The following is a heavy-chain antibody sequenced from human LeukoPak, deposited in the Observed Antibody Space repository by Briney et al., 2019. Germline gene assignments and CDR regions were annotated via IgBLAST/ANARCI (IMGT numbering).Heavy chain of an antibody. V-gene: IGHV4-39*01. D-gene: IGHD5-12*01. CDR1: GGSISSSSYY. CDR3: ARHPGIVATIWWFDP. Sequence: SETLSLTCTVSGGSISSSSYYWGWIHQPPGKGLEWIGSIYYSGSTYYNPSLKCRVTISVDTSKNQFSLKLSSVTAADTAVYYCARHPGIVATIWWFDPWGQGTLVTVSS. J-gene: IGHJ5*02. CDR2: IYYSGST.